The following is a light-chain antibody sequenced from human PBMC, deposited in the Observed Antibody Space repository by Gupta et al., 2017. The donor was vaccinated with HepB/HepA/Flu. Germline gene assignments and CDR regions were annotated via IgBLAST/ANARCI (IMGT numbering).Light chain of an antibody. Sequence: EILMTQSPATLSVSPGERATLSCRASQSISSNLAWDQRKPGQAPRLLIYGASTRGTGIPARFSGSGSGTEFTLTISSLQSEDFAVYYCLQYYNSPPYTFGQGTKLQIK. CDR1: QSISSN. J-gene: IGKJ2*01. V-gene: IGKV3-15*01. CDR3: LQYYNSPPYT. CDR2: GAS.